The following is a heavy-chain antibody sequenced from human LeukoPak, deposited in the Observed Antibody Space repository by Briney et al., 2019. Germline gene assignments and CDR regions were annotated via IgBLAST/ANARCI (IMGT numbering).Heavy chain of an antibody. Sequence: KSSETLSLTCTVSGGSISSGGYYWSWIRQPPGKGLEWIGYIYYSGSTNYNPSLKSRVTISVDTSKNQFSLKLSSVTAADTAVYYCARDRSPGRYSSGWYDYWGQGTLVTVSS. J-gene: IGHJ4*02. CDR2: IYYSGST. CDR3: ARDRSPGRYSSGWYDY. D-gene: IGHD6-19*01. V-gene: IGHV4-61*08. CDR1: GGSISSGGYY.